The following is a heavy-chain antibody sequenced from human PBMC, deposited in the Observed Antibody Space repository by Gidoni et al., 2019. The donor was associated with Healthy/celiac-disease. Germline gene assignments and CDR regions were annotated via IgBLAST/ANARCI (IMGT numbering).Heavy chain of an antibody. D-gene: IGHD5-12*01. V-gene: IGHV4-39*01. Sequence: QLQLQESGPGLVKPSETLSLTCTVSGGSISSSSYYWGWIRQPPGKGLEWIGSIYYSGSTYYNPSLKSRVTISVDTSKNQFSLKLSSVTAADTAVYYCASLLGMAKTRFYYGMDVWGQGTTVTVSS. CDR2: IYYSGST. J-gene: IGHJ6*02. CDR3: ASLLGMAKTRFYYGMDV. CDR1: GGSISSSSYY.